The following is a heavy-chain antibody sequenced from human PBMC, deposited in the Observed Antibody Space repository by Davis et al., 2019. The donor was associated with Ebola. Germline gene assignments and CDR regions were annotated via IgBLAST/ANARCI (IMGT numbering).Heavy chain of an antibody. CDR2: INAGNGNT. CDR3: ARDPDRDYDFWSGSMDV. J-gene: IGHJ6*02. Sequence: ASVKVSCKASGYTFTSYAMHWVRQAPGQRLEWMGWINAGNGNTKYSQTFQGRVTITRDTSASTAYMDLSSLTSEDTAVYYCARDPDRDYDFWSGSMDVWGQGTTVTVSS. V-gene: IGHV1-3*01. D-gene: IGHD3-3*01. CDR1: GYTFTSYA.